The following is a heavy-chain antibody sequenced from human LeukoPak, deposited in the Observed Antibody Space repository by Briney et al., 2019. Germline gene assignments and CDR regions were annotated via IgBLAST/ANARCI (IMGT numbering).Heavy chain of an antibody. CDR3: ARAPGHGYSHGFLDH. V-gene: IGHV4-59*12. J-gene: IGHJ4*01. D-gene: IGHD5-18*01. CDR2: IYYSGST. CDR1: GGSISSYY. Sequence: SETLSLTCTVSGGSISSYYWSWIRQPPGKGLEWIGYIYYSGSTNYNPSLKSRVTISVDTSKNQFSLKLSSVTAADTALYYCARAPGHGYSHGFLDHWGHKTLVTVSS.